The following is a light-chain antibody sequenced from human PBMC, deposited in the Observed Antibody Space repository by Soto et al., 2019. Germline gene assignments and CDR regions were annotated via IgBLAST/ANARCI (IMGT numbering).Light chain of an antibody. CDR1: SSDVGGYNY. CDR2: EVS. V-gene: IGLV2-14*01. CDR3: SSYTSSSHNYV. J-gene: IGLJ1*01. Sequence: QSALTQPASVSGSPGQSITISCTGTSSDVGGYNYVSWYQQHPGKAPKLMIYEVSNRPSGVSNRFSGSKSGNTASLTISGLQAEDEADYYCSSYTSSSHNYVFGTGTKATVL.